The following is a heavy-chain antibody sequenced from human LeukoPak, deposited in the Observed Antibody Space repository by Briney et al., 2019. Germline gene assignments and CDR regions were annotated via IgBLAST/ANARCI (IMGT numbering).Heavy chain of an antibody. J-gene: IGHJ4*02. V-gene: IGHV3-21*01. D-gene: IGHD5-12*01. CDR2: ISSSSSYI. CDR1: GFTFSSYN. CDR3: AIVGNSGYYKFNYFFVF. Sequence: PGGSLRLSCAASGFTFSSYNMNCLRQAPGKGLEWLSYISSSSSYIYYADSVKGRFTISRDNAKNTLYLQMNSLRPEDTAAYYCAIVGNSGYYKFNYFFVFWGEGTVVTVS.